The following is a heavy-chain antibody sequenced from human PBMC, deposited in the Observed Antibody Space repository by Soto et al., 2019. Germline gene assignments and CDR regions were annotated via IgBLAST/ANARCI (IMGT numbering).Heavy chain of an antibody. D-gene: IGHD2-21*02. CDR1: GGSVSGFD. V-gene: IGHV4-4*07. Sequence: SETLALSCTVAGGSVSGFDWSGVRHPAGKGLEWIGRIYSSGATKYNPSLRNRVTMSVDTSTDQYSLNLASMTAADTAVYFCARGPFCGNDCYFDVWGQATQVTVSS. CDR3: ARGPFCGNDCYFDV. J-gene: IGHJ4*02. CDR2: IYSSGAT.